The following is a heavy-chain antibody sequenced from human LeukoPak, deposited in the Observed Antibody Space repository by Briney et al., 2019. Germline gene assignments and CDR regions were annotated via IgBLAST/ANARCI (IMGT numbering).Heavy chain of an antibody. Sequence: GGSLRLSCAASGFTFSSYSMNWVRQAPGKGLEWVSSISSSSSYIYYADSVKGRFTISRDNAKNSLYLQMNSLRAEDTAVYYCARDAGEGRYSYGARYFDYWGQGTLVTVSS. CDR2: ISSSSSYI. V-gene: IGHV3-21*01. D-gene: IGHD5-18*01. J-gene: IGHJ4*02. CDR1: GFTFSSYS. CDR3: ARDAGEGRYSYGARYFDY.